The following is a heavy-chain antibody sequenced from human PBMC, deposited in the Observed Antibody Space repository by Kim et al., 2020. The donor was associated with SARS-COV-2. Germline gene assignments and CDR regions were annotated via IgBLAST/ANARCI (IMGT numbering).Heavy chain of an antibody. CDR3: SGGSLLYGMDV. D-gene: IGHD2-15*01. CDR1: GGSIGSYY. V-gene: IGHV4-59*03. Sequence: SETLSLTCTVSGGSIGSYYWSWIRQPPGKGLEWIGYIFYSGSTSYNPSLKSRVTISVDTSKNQFSLNLSSVTAADTAVYYCSGGSLLYGMDVWGQGTTVTVSS. J-gene: IGHJ6*02. CDR2: IFYSGST.